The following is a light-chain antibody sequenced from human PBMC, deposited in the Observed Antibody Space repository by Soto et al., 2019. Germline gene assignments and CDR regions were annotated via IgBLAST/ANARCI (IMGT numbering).Light chain of an antibody. V-gene: IGKV1-5*01. CDR2: DAS. J-gene: IGKJ1*01. CDR3: QQYTNTNNPWM. Sequence: DIQMTQSPSTLSASVGDRVTITCRASQSVNKWLAWFQQKPGKVPKLLIFDASTLQTGVPSRFGGGGSGTEFTLTISGLQPDDFATYYCQQYTNTNNPWMFGQGTKV. CDR1: QSVNKW.